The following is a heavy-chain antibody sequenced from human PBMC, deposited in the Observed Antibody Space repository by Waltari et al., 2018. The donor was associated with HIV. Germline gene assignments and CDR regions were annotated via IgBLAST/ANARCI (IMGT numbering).Heavy chain of an antibody. CDR3: TGQGGIATFGVVVDV. Sequence: EVQLVESGGGLVQPGGSLKLSCAGSGFNFGGSAIQGDRQASGKGLEWIGRIRNKANSYATAYAASVKGRFTVSRDDSKNTAFLQMSSLKIEDTAVYYCTGQGGIATFGVVVDVWGQGTTVIV. CDR2: IRNKANSYAT. J-gene: IGHJ6*02. CDR1: GFNFGGSA. D-gene: IGHD3-3*01. V-gene: IGHV3-73*01.